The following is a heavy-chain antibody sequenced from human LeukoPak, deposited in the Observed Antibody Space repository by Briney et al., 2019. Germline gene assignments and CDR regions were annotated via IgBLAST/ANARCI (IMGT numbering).Heavy chain of an antibody. V-gene: IGHV3-74*01. CDR3: TRDPGYESWSPFWGGMDV. CDR1: GFTFSSSW. CDR2: ITRDGSST. J-gene: IGHJ6*04. D-gene: IGHD3-16*01. Sequence: GGSLRLSCAASGFTFSSSWMHWVRQAPGKGLVWVSRITRDGSSTTYADSVKGRFTTSRDNAKNTLYLQMDSLRDDDTAVYYCTRDPGYESWSPFWGGMDVWGNGTTVTVSS.